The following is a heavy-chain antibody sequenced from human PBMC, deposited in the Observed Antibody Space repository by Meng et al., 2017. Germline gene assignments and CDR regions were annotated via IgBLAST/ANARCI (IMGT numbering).Heavy chain of an antibody. V-gene: IGHV1-2*06. CDR1: GYTFTGYY. Sequence: GESLKISCAASGYTFTGYYMHWVRQAPGQGLEWMGRINPNSGGTNYAQKFQGRVTMTRDTSISTAYMELSRLRSDDTAVYYCARVGIVTMVRAYYFDYWGQGTLVTVSS. D-gene: IGHD3-10*01. CDR3: ARVGIVTMVRAYYFDY. J-gene: IGHJ4*02. CDR2: INPNSGGT.